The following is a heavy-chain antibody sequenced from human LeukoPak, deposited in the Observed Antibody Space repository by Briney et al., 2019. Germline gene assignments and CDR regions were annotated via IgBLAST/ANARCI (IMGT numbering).Heavy chain of an antibody. J-gene: IGHJ4*02. CDR2: ISGSGGST. CDR3: ARGLGIAVAATLHY. Sequence: PGGSLRLSCAASGFTFSSYAMSWVRQAPGKGLEWVSAISGSGGSTYYADSVKGRFTISRDNSKNTLYVQMNSLRAEDTAVYHCARGLGIAVAATLHYWGQGTLVTVSS. D-gene: IGHD6-19*01. V-gene: IGHV3-23*01. CDR1: GFTFSSYA.